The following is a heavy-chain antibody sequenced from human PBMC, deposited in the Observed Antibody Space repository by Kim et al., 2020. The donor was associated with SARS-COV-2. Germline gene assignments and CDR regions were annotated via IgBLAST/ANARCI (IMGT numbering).Heavy chain of an antibody. D-gene: IGHD4-4*01. V-gene: IGHV3-74*03. Sequence: GGSLRLSCAASGFAFSNYWMHWVRQGPGQGLEWVSFINAYESRATYADSVKGRFAISRDNVKSTVYLEMNSLRPEDTAVYYCARQKGSSNSFNSWGQGTLVTVSS. CDR3: ARQKGSSNSFNS. CDR1: GFAFSNYW. J-gene: IGHJ5*02. CDR2: INAYESRA.